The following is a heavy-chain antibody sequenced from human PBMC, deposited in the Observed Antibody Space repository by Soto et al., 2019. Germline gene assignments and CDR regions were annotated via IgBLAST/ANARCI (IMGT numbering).Heavy chain of an antibody. Sequence: QVQLQEAGPGLVKPSETLSLTCTVSGDSISSDYWGCIRQPPGKGLEWIGTISHTGITYYNPSLKSRLTISVDTSKNQFSLKLSSVTAADTAVHYCARRYSGGYAWRNWGQGTLVTVSS. CDR3: ARRYSGGYAWRN. V-gene: IGHV4-38-2*02. CDR2: ISHTGIT. D-gene: IGHD3-22*01. J-gene: IGHJ4*02. CDR1: GDSISSDY.